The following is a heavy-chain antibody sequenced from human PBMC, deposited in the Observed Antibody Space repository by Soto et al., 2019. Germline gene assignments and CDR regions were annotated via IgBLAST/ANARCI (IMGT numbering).Heavy chain of an antibody. Sequence: GESLKISCKGSGYSFTSYWISWVRQMPGKGLEWMGRIDPSDSYTNYSPSFQGHVTISADKSISTAYLQWSSLKASDTAMYYCARQAQEYYYDSRGQTYSYYYGMDVWGQGTTVTVSS. J-gene: IGHJ6*02. CDR3: ARQAQEYYYDSRGQTYSYYYGMDV. CDR2: IDPSDSYT. CDR1: GYSFTSYW. D-gene: IGHD3-22*01. V-gene: IGHV5-10-1*01.